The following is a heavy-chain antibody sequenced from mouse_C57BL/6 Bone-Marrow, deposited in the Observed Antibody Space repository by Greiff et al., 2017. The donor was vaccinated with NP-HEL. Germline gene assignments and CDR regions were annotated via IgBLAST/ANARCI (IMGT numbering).Heavy chain of an antibody. Sequence: EVQLQQSGAELVKPGASVKLSCTASGFNIKDYYMHWVKQRTEQGLEWIGRIDPEDGETKYAPNFQGKATITADTSSNTAYLQLSSLTSEDTAVYYCARYRTFDYWGQGTTLTVSS. CDR2: IDPEDGET. CDR1: GFNIKDYY. J-gene: IGHJ2*01. CDR3: ARYRTFDY. V-gene: IGHV14-2*01.